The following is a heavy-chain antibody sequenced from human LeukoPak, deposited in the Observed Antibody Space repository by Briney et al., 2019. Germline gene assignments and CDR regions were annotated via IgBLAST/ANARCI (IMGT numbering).Heavy chain of an antibody. CDR2: ISSNGGST. V-gene: IGHV3-64D*06. J-gene: IGHJ4*02. Sequence: SGGSLRLSCSASGFTFSSYAMHWVRQAPRKGLEYVSAISSNGGSTYYADSVKGRFTISRDNSKNTLYLQMSSLRAEDTAVYYCVKGDYDILTGYYGLDYWGQGTLVTVSS. CDR3: VKGDYDILTGYYGLDY. D-gene: IGHD3-9*01. CDR1: GFTFSSYA.